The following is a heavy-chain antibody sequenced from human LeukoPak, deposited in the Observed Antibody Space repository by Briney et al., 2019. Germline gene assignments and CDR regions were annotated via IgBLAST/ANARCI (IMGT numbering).Heavy chain of an antibody. V-gene: IGHV3-30*02. CDR1: GFTFRSYG. D-gene: IGHD3-3*01. CDR2: IRSDGNNK. J-gene: IGHJ4*02. CDR3: ARVEGFWSGYEGSADY. Sequence: GGSLRLSCAASGFTFRSYGMHWVRQAPGKGLEWVAFIRSDGNNKHYTDSVKGRFTISRDNAKNSLYLQMNSLRAEDTAVYYCARVEGFWSGYEGSADYWGQGTLVTVSS.